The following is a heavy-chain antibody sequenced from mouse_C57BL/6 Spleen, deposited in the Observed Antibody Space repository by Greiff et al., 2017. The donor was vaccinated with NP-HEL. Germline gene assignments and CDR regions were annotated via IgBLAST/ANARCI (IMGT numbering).Heavy chain of an antibody. CDR1: GFNIKDDY. CDR2: LDPENGDT. V-gene: IGHV14-4*01. Sequence: VQLQQSGAELVRPGASVKLSCTASGFNIKDDYMHWVKQRPEQGLEWIGWLDPENGDTEYASKFQGKATITADTASNTAYLQLSSLTSEDTAVYYCTAYDDYFDYWGQGTTLTVSS. CDR3: TAYDDYFDY. D-gene: IGHD2-14*01. J-gene: IGHJ2*01.